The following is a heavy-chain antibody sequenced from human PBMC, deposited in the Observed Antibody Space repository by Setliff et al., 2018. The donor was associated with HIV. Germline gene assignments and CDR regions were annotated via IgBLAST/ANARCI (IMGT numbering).Heavy chain of an antibody. J-gene: IGHJ5*02. Sequence: GASVKVSCKASGYTLSTYALYWVRQAPGQRLEWMGWINPDNGNTKFSQKFQGRLTITADTTASTAYMVLSSLTSEDTAVYYCARGGAREYQLLYNYFDPWGQGTLVTV. V-gene: IGHV1-3*01. D-gene: IGHD2-2*01. CDR2: INPDNGNT. CDR3: ARGGAREYQLLYNYFDP. CDR1: GYTLSTYA.